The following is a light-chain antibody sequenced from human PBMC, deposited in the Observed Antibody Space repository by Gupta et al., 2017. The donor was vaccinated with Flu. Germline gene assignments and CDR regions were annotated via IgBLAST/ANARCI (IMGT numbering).Light chain of an antibody. V-gene: IGKV1-27*01. Sequence: IQMTQPPSSLSASVGDRVTITCRPSQVISNNLDWYQQKPGKVPKLLIYAASTWQSGVPSGFSGSGSGTDFTLTISSRQPEDVATYYCQKKNSSPFTFGQGTKLDIK. CDR2: AAS. CDR3: QKKNSSPFT. J-gene: IGKJ5*01. CDR1: QVISNN.